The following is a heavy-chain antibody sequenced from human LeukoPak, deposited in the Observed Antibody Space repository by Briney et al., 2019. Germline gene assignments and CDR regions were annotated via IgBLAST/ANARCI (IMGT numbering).Heavy chain of an antibody. Sequence: PGGSLRLSCAASGFTFSSCAMSWVRQAPGKGLEWVSAISGSGGSTYYADSVKGRFTISRDNSKNTLYLQMNSLRAEDTAVYYCAKGRSHLYVRGANWFDPWGQGTLVTVSS. J-gene: IGHJ5*02. CDR1: GFTFSSCA. CDR2: ISGSGGST. D-gene: IGHD5/OR15-5a*01. CDR3: AKGRSHLYVRGANWFDP. V-gene: IGHV3-23*01.